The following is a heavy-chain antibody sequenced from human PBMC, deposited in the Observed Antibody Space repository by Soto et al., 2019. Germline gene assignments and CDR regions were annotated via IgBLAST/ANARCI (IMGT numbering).Heavy chain of an antibody. CDR1: GGSFSGYY. V-gene: IGHV4-34*01. CDR2: INHSGST. Sequence: SETLSLTCAVYGGSFSGYYWSWIHQPPGKGLEWIGEINHSGSTNYNPSLKSRVTISVDTSKNQFSLKLNSVTAADTAVYYCARGPKGEVGGTWYYYAMDVWGQGTTVTVSS. J-gene: IGHJ6*02. D-gene: IGHD1-26*01. CDR3: ARGPKGEVGGTWYYYAMDV.